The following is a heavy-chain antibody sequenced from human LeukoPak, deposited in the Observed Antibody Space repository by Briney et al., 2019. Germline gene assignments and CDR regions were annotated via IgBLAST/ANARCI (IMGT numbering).Heavy chain of an antibody. Sequence: GGSLRLSCAASGFTFSSYAMNWVRQAPGKGLEWVSAISGDGGSTYYIDSVKGRFTISRDNSKNTVYLEMSSLRAEDTAVYYCAKRSRRLTIVRGVPREDVWGQGTTVTVSS. V-gene: IGHV3-23*01. CDR3: AKRSRRLTIVRGVPREDV. CDR2: ISGDGGST. J-gene: IGHJ6*02. D-gene: IGHD3-10*01. CDR1: GFTFSSYA.